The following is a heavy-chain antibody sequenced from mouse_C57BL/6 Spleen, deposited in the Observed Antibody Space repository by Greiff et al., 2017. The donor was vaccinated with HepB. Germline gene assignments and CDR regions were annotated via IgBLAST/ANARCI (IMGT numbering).Heavy chain of an antibody. J-gene: IGHJ1*03. CDR1: GFTFSSYA. D-gene: IGHD2-4*01. Sequence: EVQLMESGEGLVKPGGSLKLSCAASGFTFSSYAMSWVRQTPEKRLEWVAYISSGGDYIYYADTVKGRFTISRDNARNTLYLQMSSLKSEDTAMYYCTRVHDYVSDFDVWGTGTTVTVSS. V-gene: IGHV5-9-1*02. CDR2: ISSGGDYI. CDR3: TRVHDYVSDFDV.